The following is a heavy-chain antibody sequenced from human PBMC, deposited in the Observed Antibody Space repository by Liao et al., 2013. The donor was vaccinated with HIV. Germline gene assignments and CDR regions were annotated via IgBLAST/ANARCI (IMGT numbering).Heavy chain of an antibody. J-gene: IGHJ2*01. CDR3: ARDNPSWYWYFDL. V-gene: IGHV4-59*10. CDR2: IYTSGST. Sequence: QVQLQQWGAGLLKPSETLSLTCAVYGGSFSSYYWSWIRQPAGKGLEWIGRIYTSGSTNYNPSLKSRVTMSVDTSKNQFSLKLSSVTAADTAVYYCARDNPSWYWYFDLWGRGTLVTVSS. CDR1: GGSFSSYY. D-gene: IGHD2-2*01.